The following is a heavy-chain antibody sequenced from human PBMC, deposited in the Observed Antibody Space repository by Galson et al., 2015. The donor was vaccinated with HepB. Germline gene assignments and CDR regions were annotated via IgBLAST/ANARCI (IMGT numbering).Heavy chain of an antibody. D-gene: IGHD6-19*01. CDR3: ARGGAGTDYYYGMDV. J-gene: IGHJ6*02. CDR1: GGTFSSYA. Sequence: SVKVSCKASGGTFSSYAISWVRQAPGQGLEWMGGIIPIFGIANYAQKFQGRVTITADESTSTANMELSSLRSEDTAVYYCARGGAGTDYYYGMDVWGQGTTVTVSS. CDR2: IIPIFGIA. V-gene: IGHV1-69*13.